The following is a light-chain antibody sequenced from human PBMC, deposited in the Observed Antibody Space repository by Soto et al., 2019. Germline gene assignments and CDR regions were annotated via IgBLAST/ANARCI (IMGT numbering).Light chain of an antibody. V-gene: IGLV1-40*01. CDR2: DNT. CDR3: QSFDKYLSAVV. CDR1: TSNIGASYD. J-gene: IGLJ2*01. Sequence: QSVLTQPPSVSGAPGQTVTISCTGSTSNIGASYDVHWYQQLPGSAPNLLIYDNTNRPSGVSVRFSGSKSGTSASLAISGLQAEDEADYYCQSFDKYLSAVVFGGGTKVTVL.